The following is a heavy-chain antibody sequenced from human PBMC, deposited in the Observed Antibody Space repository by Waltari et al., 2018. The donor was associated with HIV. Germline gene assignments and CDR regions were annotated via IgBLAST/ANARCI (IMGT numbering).Heavy chain of an antibody. CDR2: IYYSGST. CDR1: GGSISSGGYY. CDR3: ASVYYDILTGYYAFDY. D-gene: IGHD3-9*01. Sequence: QVQLQESGPGLVKPSQTLSLTCTVSGGSISSGGYYWSWIRQHPGKGLEWIGYIYYSGSTYYNPSLKSRVTISVDTSKNQFSLKLSSVTAADTAVYYCASVYYDILTGYYAFDYWGQGTLVTVSS. V-gene: IGHV4-31*03. J-gene: IGHJ4*02.